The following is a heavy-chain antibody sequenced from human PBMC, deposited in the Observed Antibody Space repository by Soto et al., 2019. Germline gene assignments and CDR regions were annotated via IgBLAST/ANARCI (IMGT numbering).Heavy chain of an antibody. CDR1: GFTFSSYG. Sequence: PGGSLRLSCAASGFTFSSYGMHWVRQAPGKGLEWVAVIWYDGSNKYYADSVKGRFTISRDNSKNTLYLQMNSLRAEDTAVYYCARAHLRYSSGWSPGGYYGMDVWGQGTTVTVSS. V-gene: IGHV3-33*01. CDR3: ARAHLRYSSGWSPGGYYGMDV. J-gene: IGHJ6*02. CDR2: IWYDGSNK. D-gene: IGHD6-19*01.